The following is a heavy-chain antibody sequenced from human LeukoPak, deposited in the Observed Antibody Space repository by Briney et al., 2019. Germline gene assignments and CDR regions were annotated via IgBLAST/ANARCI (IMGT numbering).Heavy chain of an antibody. V-gene: IGHV1-18*01. CDR2: ISAYNGNT. Sequence: ASVKVSCKASGYTFTSYGISWVRQAPGQGLEWMGWISAYNGNTNYAQKLQGRVTMTTDTSTSTAYMELRSLRSDDTAVYYCARVRERGFSGYDWRHFDYWGQGALVTVSS. CDR1: GYTFTSYG. CDR3: ARVRERGFSGYDWRHFDY. D-gene: IGHD5-12*01. J-gene: IGHJ4*02.